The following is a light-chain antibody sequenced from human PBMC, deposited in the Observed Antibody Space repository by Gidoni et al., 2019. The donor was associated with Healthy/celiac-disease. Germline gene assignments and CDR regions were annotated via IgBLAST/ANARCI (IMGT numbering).Light chain of an antibody. Sequence: DIQMTQSPSTLTASVGDRVTITCRASQSISSWLAWYQQKPGEAPKLLIYKASSLESGVPSRFSGSGSGTEFTLTISSLQPDDFATYYCQQYNSSPITFGQGTRLEIK. CDR2: KAS. J-gene: IGKJ5*01. CDR1: QSISSW. CDR3: QQYNSSPIT. V-gene: IGKV1-5*03.